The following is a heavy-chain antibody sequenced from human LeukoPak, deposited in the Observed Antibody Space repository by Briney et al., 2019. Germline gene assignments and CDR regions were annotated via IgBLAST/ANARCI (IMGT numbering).Heavy chain of an antibody. CDR3: ARGSPITMIVVVIGY. CDR1: GYTLTELS. V-gene: IGHV1-2*02. Sequence: ASVKVSCKVSGYTLTELSMHWVRQAPGQGLEWMGWINPNSGGTNYAQKFQGRATMTRDTSISTAYMELSRLRSDDTAVYYCARGSPITMIVVVIGYWGQGTLVTVSS. J-gene: IGHJ4*02. D-gene: IGHD3-22*01. CDR2: INPNSGGT.